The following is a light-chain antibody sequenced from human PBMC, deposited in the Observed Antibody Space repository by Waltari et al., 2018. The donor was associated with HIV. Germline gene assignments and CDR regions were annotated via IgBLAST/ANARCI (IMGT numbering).Light chain of an antibody. CDR2: AAD. CDR1: SGSVASTY. J-gene: IGLJ3*02. CDR3: QSYDNSNWV. Sequence: ILTQPHSVSESQGKTVIISCTGSSGSVASTYVQWYQLRPGNAPRPVNYAADKRPSGVPDRFAGSIDGSANSASLIISGLKPEDEGDYSCQSYDNSNWVFGGGTKLTV. V-gene: IGLV6-57*02.